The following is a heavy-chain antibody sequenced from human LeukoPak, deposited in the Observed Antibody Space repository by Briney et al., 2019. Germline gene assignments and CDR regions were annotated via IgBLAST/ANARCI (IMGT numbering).Heavy chain of an antibody. J-gene: IGHJ5*02. CDR2: IYYSGST. CDR1: GGSISSYS. D-gene: IGHD4-17*01. V-gene: IGHV4-59*08. CDR3: ARGMTTGPDP. Sequence: SETLSLTCTVSGGSISSYSWSWIRQPPGKGLEWIGYIYYSGSTNYNPSLKSRLTISVDTAKNQFSLKLSSVTAADTAVYYCARGMTTGPDPWGQGTLVTVSS.